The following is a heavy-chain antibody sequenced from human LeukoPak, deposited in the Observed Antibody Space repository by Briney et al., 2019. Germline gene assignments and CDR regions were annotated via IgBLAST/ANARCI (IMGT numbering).Heavy chain of an antibody. J-gene: IGHJ4*02. Sequence: GESLKISCKGSGNSFTNYWISWVRQMPGKGLEWMGRIDPSDSYTNYSPSFQGHVTISTDKSISTAYLQWSSLKASDSAMYYCARDDSSGYDYWGQGTLVTVSS. CDR1: GNSFTNYW. CDR3: ARDDSSGYDY. V-gene: IGHV5-10-1*01. D-gene: IGHD3-22*01. CDR2: IDPSDSYT.